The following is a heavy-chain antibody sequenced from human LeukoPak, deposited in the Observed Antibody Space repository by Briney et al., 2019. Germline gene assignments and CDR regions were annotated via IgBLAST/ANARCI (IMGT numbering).Heavy chain of an antibody. CDR1: GFTFSSYE. J-gene: IGHJ6*03. CDR3: ARGPPYRYYYYYMDV. D-gene: IGHD1-14*01. CDR2: ISSSGSTI. V-gene: IGHV3-48*03. Sequence: GGSLRLSCAASGFTFSSYEMNWVRQAPGKGLEWVSYISSSGSTIYYADSVKGRFTISRDNAKNSLYLQMNSLRAEDTAVYYCARGPPYRYYYYYMDVWGKGTTVTVSS.